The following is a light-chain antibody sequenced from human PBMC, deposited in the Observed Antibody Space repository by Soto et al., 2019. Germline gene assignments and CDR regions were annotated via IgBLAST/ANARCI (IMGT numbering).Light chain of an antibody. J-gene: IGKJ1*01. CDR2: AAS. V-gene: IGKV3-20*01. Sequence: EMVLTQSPGTLSLSPGDRAALSCRASETVSSDFLAWYQQKPGQAPRLLIYAASSRATGIPDRFSGSASGTEFTLTISSLQPDDIATYYCQQCHRYLTFGQGTKVDI. CDR3: QQCHRYLT. CDR1: ETVSSDF.